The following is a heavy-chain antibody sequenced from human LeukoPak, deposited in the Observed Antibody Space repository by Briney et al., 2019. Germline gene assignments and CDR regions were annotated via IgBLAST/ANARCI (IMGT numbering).Heavy chain of an antibody. CDR3: AKEMATIRAFDI. CDR1: GFTFSTYA. CDR2: ISGSGGTS. V-gene: IGHV3-23*01. Sequence: GGSLRLSCAASGFTFSTYAMSWVRQAPGKGLEWVSVISGSGGTSYYADSVKGRFTISRDNSKNTLYLQMNSLRAEDTAVYYCAKEMATIRAFDIWGQGTMVTVPS. J-gene: IGHJ3*02. D-gene: IGHD5-24*01.